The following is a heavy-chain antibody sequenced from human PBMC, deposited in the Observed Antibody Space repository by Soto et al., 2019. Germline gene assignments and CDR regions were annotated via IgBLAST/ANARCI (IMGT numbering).Heavy chain of an antibody. J-gene: IGHJ5*02. D-gene: IGHD4-17*01. V-gene: IGHV3-33*01. CDR2: IWYDGSNK. Sequence: QVQLVESGGGVVQPGRSLRLSCAASGFTFSSYGMHWVRQAPGKGLEWVAVIWYDGSNKYYADSVKGRFTISRDNSKNTLYLQMNSLRAEDTAVYYGARDHSDYGGNHPWGQGTLVTVSS. CDR3: ARDHSDYGGNHP. CDR1: GFTFSSYG.